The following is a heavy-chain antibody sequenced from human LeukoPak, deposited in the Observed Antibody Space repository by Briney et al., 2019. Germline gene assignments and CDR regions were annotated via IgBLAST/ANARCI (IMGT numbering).Heavy chain of an antibody. CDR1: GGSFSGYY. Sequence: PSETLSLTCAVYGGSFSGYYWSWIRQPPGKGLEWIGEINHSGSTSYNPSLKSRVTISVDTSKNQFSLKLSSVTAADTAVYYCARGSVAGTGVWGYYYYGMDVWGQGTTVTVSS. CDR3: ARGSVAGTGVWGYYYYGMDV. J-gene: IGHJ6*02. CDR2: INHSGST. V-gene: IGHV4-34*01. D-gene: IGHD6-19*01.